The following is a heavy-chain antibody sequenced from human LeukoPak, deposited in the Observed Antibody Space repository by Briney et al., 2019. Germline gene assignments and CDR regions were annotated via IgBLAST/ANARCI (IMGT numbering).Heavy chain of an antibody. V-gene: IGHV4-31*03. CDR1: GGSISSGGYY. D-gene: IGHD2-15*01. Sequence: SETLSLTCTVSGGSISSGGYYWSWIRQHPGKGLEWIGYIYYSGSTYYNPSLKSRVTISVDTSKNQFSLKLSSVTAADTAVYYCARDRNFGGGRCCYGMDVWGKGTTVTVSS. J-gene: IGHJ6*04. CDR2: IYYSGST. CDR3: ARDRNFGGGRCCYGMDV.